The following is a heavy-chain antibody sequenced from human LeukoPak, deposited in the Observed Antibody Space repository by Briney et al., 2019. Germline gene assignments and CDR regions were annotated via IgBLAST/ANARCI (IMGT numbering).Heavy chain of an antibody. J-gene: IGHJ4*02. Sequence: PGGSLRLSCAASGFTFSSYSMNWVRQAPGKGLEWVSSISSSSSYIYYADSVKGRFTISRDNAKNSLYPQMNSLRAEDTAVYYCARDPYYYDSSGYYFYWGQGTLVTVSS. CDR2: ISSSSSYI. CDR1: GFTFSSYS. CDR3: ARDPYYYDSSGYYFY. D-gene: IGHD3-22*01. V-gene: IGHV3-21*01.